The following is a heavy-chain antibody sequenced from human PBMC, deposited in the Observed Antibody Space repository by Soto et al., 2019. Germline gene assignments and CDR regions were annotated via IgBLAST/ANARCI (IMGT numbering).Heavy chain of an antibody. CDR1: GGSFSGYY. D-gene: IGHD6-19*01. Sequence: PSETLSLTCAVYGGSFSGYYWSWIRQPPGKGLEWIGEINHSGSTNYNPSLKSRVTISVDTSKNQFSLKLSSVTAADTAVYYCARYSTYSSGWYSVGYYYGMDVWGQGTTVTVSS. CDR3: ARYSTYSSGWYSVGYYYGMDV. J-gene: IGHJ6*02. V-gene: IGHV4-34*01. CDR2: INHSGST.